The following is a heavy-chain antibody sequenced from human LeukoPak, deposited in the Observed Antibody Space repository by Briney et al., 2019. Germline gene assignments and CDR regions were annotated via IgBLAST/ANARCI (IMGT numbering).Heavy chain of an antibody. V-gene: IGHV5-10-1*01. D-gene: IGHD6-19*01. CDR1: GYSFTNYW. CDR2: IDPSDSYT. J-gene: IGHJ4*02. Sequence: GESLRISCKGSGYSFTNYWINWVRQMPGKGLEWMGRIDPSDSYTNYSPSFQGHVTISADKSINTAYLQWGSLKASDTAMYYCARQGSGWHYFDYWGQGTLVTVSS. CDR3: ARQGSGWHYFDY.